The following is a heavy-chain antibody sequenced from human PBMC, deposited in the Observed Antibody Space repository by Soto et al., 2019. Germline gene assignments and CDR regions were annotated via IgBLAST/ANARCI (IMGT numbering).Heavy chain of an antibody. CDR3: ARGWVMDV. V-gene: IGHV3-7*03. CDR1: GFTFSDYY. Sequence: VQLVESGGGLVKPGGSLRLSCAASGFTFSDYYMSWIRQAPGKGLEWVANIIQDGSEKYYVDSVKGRFTISRDNAKNSMYVQMNSLRAEDTAVYYCARGWVMDVWGQGTTVTVSS. J-gene: IGHJ6*02. D-gene: IGHD6-13*01. CDR2: IIQDGSEK.